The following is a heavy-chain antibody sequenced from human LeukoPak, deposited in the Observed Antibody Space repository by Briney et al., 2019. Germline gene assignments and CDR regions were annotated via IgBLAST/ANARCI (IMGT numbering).Heavy chain of an antibody. CDR2: IYYSGST. J-gene: IGHJ4*02. D-gene: IGHD7-27*01. V-gene: IGHV4-59*01. Sequence: GSLRLSCAASGFTFSSYWMSWVRQAPGKGLEWIGYIYYSGSTNYNPSLKSRVTISVDTSKNQFSLKLSSVTAADTAVYYCARVLTGDRIDYWGQGTLVTVSS. CDR3: ARVLTGDRIDY. CDR1: GFTFSSYW.